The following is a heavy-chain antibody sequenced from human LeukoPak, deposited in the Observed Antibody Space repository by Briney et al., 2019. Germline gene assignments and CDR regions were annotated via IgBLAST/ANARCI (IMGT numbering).Heavy chain of an antibody. CDR1: GFTFDDYG. CDR3: ARGLSSLAFDY. V-gene: IGHV3-53*01. D-gene: IGHD2-15*01. Sequence: GGSLRLSCAASGFTFDDYGMSWVRQAPGKGLEWVSVIYSGGSTYYADSVKGRFTISRDNSKNTLYLQMNSLRAEDTAVYYCARGLSSLAFDYWGQGTLVTVSS. CDR2: IYSGGST. J-gene: IGHJ4*02.